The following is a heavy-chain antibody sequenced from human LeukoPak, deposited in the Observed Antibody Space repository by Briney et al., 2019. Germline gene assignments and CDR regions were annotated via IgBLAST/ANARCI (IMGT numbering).Heavy chain of an antibody. CDR2: ISYDGSNK. Sequence: PGGSLRLSCAASGFTFSSYGMHWVRQAPGKGLEWVAVISYDGSNKYYADSVKGRFTISRDNSKNTLYLQMNSLRAEDTAVYYCAKTLSGYYSSYYYYYGMDVWGQGTTVTVSS. D-gene: IGHD3-22*01. J-gene: IGHJ6*02. CDR3: AKTLSGYYSSYYYYYGMDV. V-gene: IGHV3-30*18. CDR1: GFTFSSYG.